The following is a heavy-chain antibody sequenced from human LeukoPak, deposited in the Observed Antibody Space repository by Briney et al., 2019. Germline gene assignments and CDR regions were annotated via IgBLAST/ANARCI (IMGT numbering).Heavy chain of an antibody. J-gene: IGHJ5*02. D-gene: IGHD1-20*01. CDR2: IYHSGST. CDR1: GGSISSGGYY. CDR3: ARSVSPITGNPVNWFDP. V-gene: IGHV4-30-2*01. Sequence: SQTLSLTCTVSGGSISSGGYYWSWIRQPPGKGLEWIGYIYHSGSTYYNPSLKSRVTISVDTSKNQFSLKLSSVTAADTAVYYCARSVSPITGNPVNWFDPWGQGTLVTVSS.